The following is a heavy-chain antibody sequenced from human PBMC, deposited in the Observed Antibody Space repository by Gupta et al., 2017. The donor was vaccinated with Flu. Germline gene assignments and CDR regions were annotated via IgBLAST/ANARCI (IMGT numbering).Heavy chain of an antibody. CDR1: GYTFSDYF. CDR3: ARDRADLLHLEWPRSPDY. J-gene: IGHJ4*02. V-gene: IGHV1-2*02. CDR2: INPDSGGM. Sequence: QVQLVPSGAEVKKPGASVKAPCKASGYTFSDYFILWVRQAPGQGPERMGWINPDSGGMNYAQKFQDRVTMTRDTSISTAYMELGRLTSDDTAIYYCARDRADLLHLEWPRSPDYWGQGTLVTVSS. D-gene: IGHD3-3*01.